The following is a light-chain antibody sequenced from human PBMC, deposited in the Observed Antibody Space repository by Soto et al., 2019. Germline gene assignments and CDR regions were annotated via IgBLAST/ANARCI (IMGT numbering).Light chain of an antibody. CDR2: GAS. CDR3: QRYGSSVT. Sequence: EVVLTQSPGTLSLSPGDRVTLSCRASQSFSSYYLAWYQQKPGQAPRLLIYGASCRAPGTPDRFSGSGSGTDFSLTISRLEPEDFAVYFCQRYGSSVTFGGGTKVEIK. V-gene: IGKV3-20*01. CDR1: QSFSSYY. J-gene: IGKJ4*01.